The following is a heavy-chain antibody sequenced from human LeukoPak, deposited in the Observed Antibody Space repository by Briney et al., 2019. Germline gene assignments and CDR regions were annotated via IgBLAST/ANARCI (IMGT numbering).Heavy chain of an antibody. CDR3: VRDPRGDGSSTFGY. CDR1: GFIFTSHW. J-gene: IGHJ4*02. CDR2: INGDGSRR. V-gene: IGHV3-74*01. D-gene: IGHD1-26*01. Sequence: GGSPRLSCAASGFIFTSHWMFWVRQVPGKGLVWVSRINGDGSRREYADSVKGRFTISRDNAKNTLYLQMNSLSAEDTGLYYCVRDPRGDGSSTFGYWGQGTLVTVSS.